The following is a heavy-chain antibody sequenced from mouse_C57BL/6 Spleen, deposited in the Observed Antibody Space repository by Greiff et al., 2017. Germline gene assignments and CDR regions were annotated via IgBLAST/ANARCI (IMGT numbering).Heavy chain of an antibody. CDR1: GFSLTSYG. Sequence: VMLQESGPGLVAPSQSLSITCTVSGFSLTSYGVSWVRPPPGKGLEWLGVIWGDGSTNYHSALISRLSISKDNSKSQVFLKLNSLQTDDTATYYCTKPSSDLWFAYWGQGTLVTVSA. CDR3: TKPSSDLWFAY. V-gene: IGHV2-3*01. J-gene: IGHJ3*01. CDR2: IWGDGST. D-gene: IGHD3-2*02.